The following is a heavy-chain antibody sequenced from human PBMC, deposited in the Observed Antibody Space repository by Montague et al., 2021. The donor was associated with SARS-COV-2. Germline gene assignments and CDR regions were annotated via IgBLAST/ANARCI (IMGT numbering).Heavy chain of an antibody. J-gene: IGHJ5*02. Sequence: QPGAEVKKPGESLTISCNASGYIFTKYWIGWVRQMPGKGLEWMGIIYPGDSVTRYSPSFQGQVTMSVNKSISTAYLQWSRLKVSDTAIYFCARVRPHGGSLTRGGFDPWGQGTLVSVAS. V-gene: IGHV5-51*03. D-gene: IGHD3-16*01. CDR3: ARVRPHGGSLTRGGFDP. CDR2: IYPGDSVT. CDR1: GYIFTKYW.